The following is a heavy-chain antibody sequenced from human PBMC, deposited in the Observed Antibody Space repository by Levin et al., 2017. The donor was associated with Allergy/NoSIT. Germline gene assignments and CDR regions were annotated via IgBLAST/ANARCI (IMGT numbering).Heavy chain of an antibody. CDR2: IKSKTDGGTT. D-gene: IGHD3-10*01. V-gene: IGHV3-15*01. CDR1: GFTFSNAW. J-gene: IGHJ3*02. Sequence: GESLKISCAASGFTFSNAWMSWVRQAPGKGLEWVGRIKSKTDGGTTDYAAPVKGRFTISRDDSKNTLYLQMNSLKTEDTAVYYCTRGLGWLGDAFDIWGQGTMVTVSS. CDR3: TRGLGWLGDAFDI.